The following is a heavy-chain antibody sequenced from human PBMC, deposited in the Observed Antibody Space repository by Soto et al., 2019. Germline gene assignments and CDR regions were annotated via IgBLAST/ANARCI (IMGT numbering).Heavy chain of an antibody. CDR2: MYYSGRT. J-gene: IGHJ5*02. CDR1: GGSISSYY. CDR3: AGGMYCSGGSCYSHWLDP. Sequence: QVQLQESGPGLVKPSETLSLTCTVSGGSISSYYWSWIRQPPGKGLECIGYMYYSGRTNYNPSLKGRVTISVDTSKNQFSPKLSAVTSADTAVYYCAGGMYCSGGSCYSHWLDPWGQGTLVTVSS. V-gene: IGHV4-59*01. D-gene: IGHD2-15*01.